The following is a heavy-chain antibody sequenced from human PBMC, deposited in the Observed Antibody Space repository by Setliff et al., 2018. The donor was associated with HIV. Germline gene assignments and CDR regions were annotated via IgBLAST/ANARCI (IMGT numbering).Heavy chain of an antibody. CDR3: AAVPWGHSSLIIDH. CDR1: GFTFDDYG. Sequence: LSCEASGFTFDDYGMNWVRQAPGKGLEWVSGINWNGRSTGDADFVKGRFTISRDNAKNTLSLQMSSLRAEDTAVYYCAAVPWGHSSLIIDHWGQGTPVTVSS. CDR2: INWNGRST. V-gene: IGHV3-20*04. J-gene: IGHJ4*02. D-gene: IGHD3-16*01.